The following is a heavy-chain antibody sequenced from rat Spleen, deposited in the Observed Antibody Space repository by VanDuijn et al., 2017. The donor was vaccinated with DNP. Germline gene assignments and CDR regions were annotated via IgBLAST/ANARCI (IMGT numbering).Heavy chain of an antibody. Sequence: EVQLVESGGGLVQPGRSMKLSCAASGFTFRSFPMAWVRQAPTKGLEWVATIIYDGSRTYYRDSVKGRFTISRDNAKSTLYLQMDSLRSADTATYYCATRGAAMWGYFDYWGQGVMVTVSS. CDR1: GFTFRSFP. CDR2: IIYDGSRT. V-gene: IGHV5-46*01. J-gene: IGHJ2*01. D-gene: IGHD1-2*01. CDR3: ATRGAAMWGYFDY.